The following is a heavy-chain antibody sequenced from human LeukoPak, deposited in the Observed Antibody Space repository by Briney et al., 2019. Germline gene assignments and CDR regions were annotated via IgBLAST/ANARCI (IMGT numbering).Heavy chain of an antibody. Sequence: ASVKVSCKASGYTFTSYAITWVRQAPGQGLEWMGWISAYNGRTNYAQNLQDRVTLTIDTSTSTAYMELRSLKSDDTAVYFCARCESGSSWPWELGNTCGQGTPVTVSS. CDR2: ISAYNGRT. J-gene: IGHJ5*02. D-gene: IGHD6-13*01. CDR1: GYTFTSYA. CDR3: ARCESGSSWPWELGNT. V-gene: IGHV1-18*01.